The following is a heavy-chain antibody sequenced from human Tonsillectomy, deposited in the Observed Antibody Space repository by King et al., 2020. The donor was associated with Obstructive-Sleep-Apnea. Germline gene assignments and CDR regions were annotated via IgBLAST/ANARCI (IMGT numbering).Heavy chain of an antibody. CDR1: GFTFSDYW. V-gene: IGHV3-7*04. CDR3: ARGSYRQDY. D-gene: IGHD3-16*02. CDR2: IKQDGSEK. J-gene: IGHJ4*02. Sequence: VQLVESGGGLVQSGGSLRLSCAASGFTFSDYWMTWVRQAPGKGLEWVANIKQDGSEKYYVDSVKGRFTISRDNADNSLSLQMDSLRAEETAVYYCARGSYRQDYGGQGTLVTVS.